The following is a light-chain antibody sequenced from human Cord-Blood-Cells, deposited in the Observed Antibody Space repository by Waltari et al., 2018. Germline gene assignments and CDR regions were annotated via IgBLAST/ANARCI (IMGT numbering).Light chain of an antibody. J-gene: IGLJ3*02. CDR3: CSYAGSSTWV. CDR1: SREVGSYNP. V-gene: IGLV2-23*01. Sequence: QSALTQPASVSGSPGQSITISCTGTSREVGSYNPVSWYQQHPGKAPKLMIYEGSKRPSGVSNRFSGSKSGNTASLTISGLQAEDEADYYCCSYAGSSTWVFGGGTKLTVL. CDR2: EGS.